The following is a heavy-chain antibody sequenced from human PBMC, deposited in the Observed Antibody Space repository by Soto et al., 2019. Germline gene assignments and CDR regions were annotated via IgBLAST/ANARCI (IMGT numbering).Heavy chain of an antibody. D-gene: IGHD3-22*01. CDR2: IYHGGST. Sequence: QVQLQESGPGLVKPSQTLSLTCIVSGVSISSDDYYCIWIRQPPGKGLEWIGYIYHGGSTYYSPSLKSRVSIPVDTSRNQFSLKRSSVTAADTAVYYCARGRAYYDSSGYYYVDHWGQGAQVTVSS. V-gene: IGHV4-30-4*01. CDR3: ARGRAYYDSSGYYYVDH. J-gene: IGHJ4*02. CDR1: GVSISSDDYY.